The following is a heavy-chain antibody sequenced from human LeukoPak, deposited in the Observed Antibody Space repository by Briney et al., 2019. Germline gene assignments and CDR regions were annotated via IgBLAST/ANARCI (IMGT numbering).Heavy chain of an antibody. J-gene: IGHJ5*02. D-gene: IGHD3-22*01. Sequence: SVKVSCKASGGTFSSYAISWVRQAPGQGLEWMGGIIPIFGTANYAQKFQGRVTITADESTSTAYMELSGLRSEDTAVYYCAKGDSSGYLDPPNWFDPWGQGTLVTVSS. CDR2: IIPIFGTA. CDR3: AKGDSSGYLDPPNWFDP. CDR1: GGTFSSYA. V-gene: IGHV1-69*01.